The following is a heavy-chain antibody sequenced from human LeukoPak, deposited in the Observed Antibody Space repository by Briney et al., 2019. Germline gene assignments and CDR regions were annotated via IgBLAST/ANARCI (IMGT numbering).Heavy chain of an antibody. J-gene: IGHJ4*02. D-gene: IGHD3-3*01. Sequence: GGSLRLSCAASGFTFISYAMSWVRQAPGKGLEWVSAISGSGGSTYYADSVKGRFTISRDNSKNTLYLQMNSLRAEDTAVYYCAKGRDFWSGYSLDYWGQGTLVTVSS. CDR1: GFTFISYA. CDR2: ISGSGGST. CDR3: AKGRDFWSGYSLDY. V-gene: IGHV3-23*01.